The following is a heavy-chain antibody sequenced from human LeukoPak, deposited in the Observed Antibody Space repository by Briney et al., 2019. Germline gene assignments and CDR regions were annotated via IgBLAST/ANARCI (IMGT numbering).Heavy chain of an antibody. V-gene: IGHV3-7*01. Sequence: GGSLRLSCAASDFKFSEFRMSWVRQAPGKGPEGVATIEDDRSERDYADSVKGRFTISRDNATESLYLKINSLRVDDTAVYYCARWDCRGDWAPDPWGQGTLVTVSS. CDR1: DFKFSEFR. J-gene: IGHJ5*02. CDR2: IEDDRSER. D-gene: IGHD2-21*02. CDR3: ARWDCRGDWAPDP.